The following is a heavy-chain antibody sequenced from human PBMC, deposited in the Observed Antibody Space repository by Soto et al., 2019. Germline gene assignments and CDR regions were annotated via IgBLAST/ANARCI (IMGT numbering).Heavy chain of an antibody. D-gene: IGHD3-3*01. CDR1: GLSFGDDA. V-gene: IGHV3-30-3*01. J-gene: IGHJ6*02. CDR2: ITYDGSTK. CDR3: ARDVGTQMDFWSTSGMDV. Sequence: GGSLRLSCAASGLSFGDDAMHWVRQAPGKGLEWVAVITYDGSTKFYADSVRGRLTISRDNSKSTLYLQMASLISKDTAVYYCARDVGTQMDFWSTSGMDVWGQGTTVTGS.